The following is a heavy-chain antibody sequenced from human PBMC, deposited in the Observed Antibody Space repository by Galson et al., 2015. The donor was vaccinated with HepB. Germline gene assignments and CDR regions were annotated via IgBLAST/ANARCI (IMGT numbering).Heavy chain of an antibody. CDR1: GFTFSSYE. D-gene: IGHD2-15*01. J-gene: IGHJ5*02. V-gene: IGHV3-48*03. CDR2: ISSSGSTI. CDR3: ARLSVVVVAATQREFDP. Sequence: SLRLSCAASGFTFSSYEMNWVRQAPGKGLEWVSYISSSGSTIYYADSVKGRFTISRDNAKNSLYLQMNSLRAEDTAVYYCARLSVVVVAATQREFDPWGQGTLVTVSS.